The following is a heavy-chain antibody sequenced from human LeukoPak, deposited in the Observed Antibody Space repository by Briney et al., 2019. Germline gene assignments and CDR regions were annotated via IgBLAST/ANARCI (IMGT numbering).Heavy chain of an antibody. CDR1: GYTFTSYG. CDR2: ISANNGNT. CDR3: ARGPCEWLCFVVHWFDP. Sequence: ASVKVSCKASGYTFTSYGISWVRQAPGQGLEWMGWISANNGNTNYAQKLQGRVTMTTDTSTSTAYMELRSLRSDDTAAYYCARGPCEWLCFVVHWFDPWGKGHVVSVSS. V-gene: IGHV1-18*01. J-gene: IGHJ5*02. D-gene: IGHD3-3*01.